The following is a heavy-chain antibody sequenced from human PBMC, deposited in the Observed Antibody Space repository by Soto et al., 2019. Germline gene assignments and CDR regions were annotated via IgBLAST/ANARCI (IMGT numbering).Heavy chain of an antibody. CDR2: IYYSAST. CDR3: ARHLPYCGGDCYSLDY. CDR1: GGSISSYY. Sequence: QVQLQESGPGLVKPSETLSLTCTVSGGSISSYYWSWIRQPPGKGLEWIGYIYYSASTKYSPSLKGRVTMSVDTSKNQFSLNLSSVTAADTAVYYCARHLPYCGGDCYSLDYWGQGTLVTVSS. V-gene: IGHV4-59*08. J-gene: IGHJ4*02. D-gene: IGHD2-21*02.